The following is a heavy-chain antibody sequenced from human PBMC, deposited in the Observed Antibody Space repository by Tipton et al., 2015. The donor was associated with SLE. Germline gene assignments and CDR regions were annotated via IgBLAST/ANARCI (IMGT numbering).Heavy chain of an antibody. V-gene: IGHV3-48*01. CDR3: AKDAGPGGYCSGGSCYSPDY. CDR2: ISSSGSTI. CDR1: GFTFSSYA. Sequence: GSLRLSCAASGFTFSSYAMHWVRQAPGKGLEWVSYISSSGSTIYYADSVKGRFTISRDNSKNTLYLQMNSLRAEDTAVYYCAKDAGPGGYCSGGSCYSPDYWGQGTLVTVSS. D-gene: IGHD2-15*01. J-gene: IGHJ4*02.